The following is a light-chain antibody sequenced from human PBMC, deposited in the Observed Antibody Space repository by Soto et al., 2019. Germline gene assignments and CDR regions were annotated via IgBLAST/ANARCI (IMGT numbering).Light chain of an antibody. Sequence: DVQMTQSPSTLSASVGDRVTITCRASQSISGWLAWYQQRPGKAPKLMIYKASTLETGVPSRFSGSGSGTEFTLTINNLQPDDFATYYCQQFGGYSRTFGQGTKVEIK. V-gene: IGKV1-5*03. CDR1: QSISGW. J-gene: IGKJ1*01. CDR2: KAS. CDR3: QQFGGYSRT.